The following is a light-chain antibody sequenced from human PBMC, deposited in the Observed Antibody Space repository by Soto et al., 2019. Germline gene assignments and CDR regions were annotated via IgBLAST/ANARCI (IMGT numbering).Light chain of an antibody. CDR2: GAS. CDR1: QSVSSSY. Sequence: EIVLTQSPGTLSLSPGERATLSCRASQSVSSSYIAWYQQNPGQAPRLLIYGASSRATGIPDRFSGSGSGTDFTLANSRLEPLAFALYFCQQYGRTPPFTFGQGTKVETK. V-gene: IGKV3-20*01. J-gene: IGKJ2*01. CDR3: QQYGRTPPFT.